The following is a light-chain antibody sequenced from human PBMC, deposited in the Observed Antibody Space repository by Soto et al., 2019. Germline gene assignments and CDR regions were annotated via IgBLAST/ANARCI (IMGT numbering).Light chain of an antibody. V-gene: IGKV1-6*02. CDR1: QDIRSD. CDR3: LQDDTYPLT. J-gene: IGKJ4*01. CDR2: GAS. Sequence: AIQMTQSPSSLSASIGDRVTVTCRASQDIRSDLGWYQQKPGKAPRLLIYGASRLPSGVPSRFRGSGSGTYFTRTISSLQPEDFATYYCLQDDTYPLTFGGGTKVQVK.